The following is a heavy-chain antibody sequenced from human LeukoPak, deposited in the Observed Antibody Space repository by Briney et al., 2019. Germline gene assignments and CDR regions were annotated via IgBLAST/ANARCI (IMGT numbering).Heavy chain of an antibody. CDR3: ARDEGYYGSGRSAFDI. V-gene: IGHV4-4*07. J-gene: IGHJ3*02. D-gene: IGHD3-10*01. Sequence: SETLSLTCTVSGGSISSYYWSWIRQPAGKGLEWIGRIYTSGSTNYNPSLKSRVTMSVDTSKNQFSLKLSSVTAADTAVYYCARDEGYYGSGRSAFDIWGQGTTVTVSS. CDR2: IYTSGST. CDR1: GGSISSYY.